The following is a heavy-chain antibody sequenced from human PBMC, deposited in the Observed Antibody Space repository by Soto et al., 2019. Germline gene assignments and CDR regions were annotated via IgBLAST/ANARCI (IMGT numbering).Heavy chain of an antibody. CDR2: INPNSGGT. CDR3: ARGYCSSTSCYTGVAGTINGMDV. V-gene: IGHV1-2*04. CDR1: GYTFTGYY. Sequence: ASVKVSCKASGYTFTGYYMHWVRQAPGQGLEWMGWINPNSGGTNYAQKFQGWVTMTRDTSISTAYMELSRLRSDDTAVYYCARGYCSSTSCYTGVAGTINGMDVWGQGTTVAVSS. J-gene: IGHJ6*02. D-gene: IGHD2-2*02.